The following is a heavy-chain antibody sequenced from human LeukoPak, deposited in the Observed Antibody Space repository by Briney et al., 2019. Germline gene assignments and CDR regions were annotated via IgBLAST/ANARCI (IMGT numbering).Heavy chain of an antibody. Sequence: SQTLSLTCTVSGGSISSGGYFWSWIRQHPGKGLEWIGYIYYSGSTYYNPSLKSRVTISVDTSKNQFSLKLSSVTAADTAVYYCAREIVATASGFDYWGQGTLVTVSS. J-gene: IGHJ4*02. CDR2: IYYSGST. D-gene: IGHD5-12*01. CDR3: AREIVATASGFDY. CDR1: GGSISSGGYF. V-gene: IGHV4-31*03.